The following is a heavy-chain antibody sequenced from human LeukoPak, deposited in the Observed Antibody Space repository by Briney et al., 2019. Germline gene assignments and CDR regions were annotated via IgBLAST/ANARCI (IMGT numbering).Heavy chain of an antibody. D-gene: IGHD3-10*01. V-gene: IGHV3-64*01. CDR3: ARERAQYYSGATLKDAFDM. Sequence: GGSLRLSCAASGFTFTSYALHWVRQAPGKGLEYVSAIGSDGRTANYANSVKGRFTISRDNSKKTLYLQMGSLRVDDMAVYFCARERAQYYSGATLKDAFDMWGQGTMVTVSS. J-gene: IGHJ3*02. CDR2: IGSDGRTA. CDR1: GFTFTSYA.